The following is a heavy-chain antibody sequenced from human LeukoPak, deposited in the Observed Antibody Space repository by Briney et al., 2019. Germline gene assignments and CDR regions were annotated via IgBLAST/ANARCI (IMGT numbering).Heavy chain of an antibody. J-gene: IGHJ5*02. D-gene: IGHD3-10*01. CDR2: IYFAGDT. V-gene: IGHV4-59*01. CDR1: DGAIAGYF. CDR3: VRGPYGSGISNWFDP. Sequence: SGTLSLTCAVPDGAIAGYFWSWIRQAPGKGREWVGYIYFAGDTNYNPSLQSRVTVSVDTTTNTFSLRLTSVSAADTAVYYFVRGPYGSGISNWFDPWGHETPVIAAS.